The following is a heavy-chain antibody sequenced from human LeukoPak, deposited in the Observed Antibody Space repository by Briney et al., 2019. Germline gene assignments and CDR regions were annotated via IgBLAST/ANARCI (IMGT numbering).Heavy chain of an antibody. CDR3: ARLVQTNWFDP. CDR2: ISAYNGNT. V-gene: IGHV1-18*01. CDR1: GYTFTSYG. Sequence: ASVKVSCKASGYTFTSYGINWVRQAPGQGLEWMGWISAYNGNTNYAQKLQGRVTMTTDTSTSTAYMELRSLRSDDTAVYYCARLVQTNWFDPWGQATLVTVSS. D-gene: IGHD6-13*01. J-gene: IGHJ5*02.